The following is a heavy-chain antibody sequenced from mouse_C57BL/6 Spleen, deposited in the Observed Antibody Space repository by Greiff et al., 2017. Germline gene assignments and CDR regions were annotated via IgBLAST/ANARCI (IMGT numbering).Heavy chain of an antibody. D-gene: IGHD2-5*01. CDR2: ISSGSSTI. Sequence: EVQVVESGGGLVKPGGSLKLSCAASGFTFSDYGMHWVRQAPEQGLEWVAYISSGSSTIYYADTVKGRFTISRDNAKNTLFLQMTSLRSEDTAMYYCARPGFYYSNWFAYWGQGTLVTVSA. J-gene: IGHJ3*01. CDR3: ARPGFYYSNWFAY. V-gene: IGHV5-17*01. CDR1: GFTFSDYG.